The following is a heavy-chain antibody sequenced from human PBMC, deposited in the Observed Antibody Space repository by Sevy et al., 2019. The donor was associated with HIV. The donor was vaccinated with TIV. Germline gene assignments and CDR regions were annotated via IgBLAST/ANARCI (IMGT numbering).Heavy chain of an antibody. CDR1: GFTFISYG. V-gene: IGHV3-74*01. J-gene: IGHJ5*02. CDR2: FIGDGVGT. Sequence: GGSRRLSCAASGFTFISYGMHWVRQAPGKGLVWVSRFIGDGVGTSYGDSVKGRFTISRDNAKNTLYLQMNSLRAEDTAVYYCARVTVRGEGFDPWGQGTLVTVSS. D-gene: IGHD3-10*01. CDR3: ARVTVRGEGFDP.